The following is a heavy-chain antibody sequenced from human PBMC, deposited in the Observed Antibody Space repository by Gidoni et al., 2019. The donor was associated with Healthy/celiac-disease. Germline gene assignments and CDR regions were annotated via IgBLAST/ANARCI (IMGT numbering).Heavy chain of an antibody. CDR1: GFTFSSYS. CDR2: ISSSSSYI. Sequence: EVQLVESGGGLVKPGGSLRLSCAASGFTFSSYSMNWVRQAPGKGLEWVSSISSSSSYIYSADSVKGRFTISRDNAKNSLYLQMNSLRAEDTAVYYCARGALYSSSGVFWGQGTLVTVSS. D-gene: IGHD6-13*01. J-gene: IGHJ4*02. V-gene: IGHV3-21*01. CDR3: ARGALYSSSGVF.